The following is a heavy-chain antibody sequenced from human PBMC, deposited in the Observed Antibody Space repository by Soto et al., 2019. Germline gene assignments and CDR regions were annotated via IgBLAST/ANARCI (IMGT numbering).Heavy chain of an antibody. CDR2: IIPIFGTA. J-gene: IGHJ6*02. V-gene: IGHV1-69*13. D-gene: IGHD3-3*01. CDR1: VCSFSSYA. CDR3: AREGSLRFLEWRPDYYFYGMDV. Sequence: SVKVSCKASVCSFSSYAISWVRQAPGQGLEWMGGIIPIFGTANYAQKFQGRVTITADESTSTAYMELSSLRSEDTAVYYCAREGSLRFLEWRPDYYFYGMDVWGQGTTVTVSS.